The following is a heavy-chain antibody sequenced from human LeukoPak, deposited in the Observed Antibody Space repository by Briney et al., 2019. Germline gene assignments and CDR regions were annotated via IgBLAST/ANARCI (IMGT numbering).Heavy chain of an antibody. V-gene: IGHV1-18*01. CDR2: ISAYNGNT. CDR3: ARDSADIVVVVAALDHNYFDY. D-gene: IGHD2-15*01. J-gene: IGHJ4*02. Sequence: GGSLRLSCAASGFTFSSYGMSWVRQAPGKGLEWMGWISAYNGNTNYAQKLQGRVTMTTDTSTSTAYMELRSLRSDDTAVYYCARDSADIVVVVAALDHNYFDYWGQGTLVTVSS. CDR1: GFTFSSYG.